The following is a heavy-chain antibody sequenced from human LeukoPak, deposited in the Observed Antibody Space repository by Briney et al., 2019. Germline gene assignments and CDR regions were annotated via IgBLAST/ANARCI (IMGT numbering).Heavy chain of an antibody. D-gene: IGHD2-2*01. CDR2: IKHDGSEK. CDR3: ARDPYLVVVPAAMDYYYGMDV. V-gene: IGHV3-7*01. CDR1: GFTFSSYW. Sequence: GGSLRLSCAASGFTFSSYWMSWVRQAPGKGLEWVANIKHDGSEKYYVDSVKGRFTISRDNAKNSLYLQMNSLRAEDTAVYYCARDPYLVVVPAAMDYYYGMDVWGQGTTVTVSS. J-gene: IGHJ6*02.